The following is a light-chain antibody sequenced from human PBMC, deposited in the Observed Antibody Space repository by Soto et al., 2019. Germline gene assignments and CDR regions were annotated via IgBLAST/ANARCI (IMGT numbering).Light chain of an antibody. CDR1: QSISCE. Sequence: EIVMTQSPATLSVSPGERATLSCRASQSISCELAWYQQRPGQPPRLLIYGASTRATGVPDRFTGSGSGSDFTLTISGLQSEDFAVYYCQQGHNWPLTFGQGTRLEI. J-gene: IGKJ2*01. V-gene: IGKV3-15*01. CDR3: QQGHNWPLT. CDR2: GAS.